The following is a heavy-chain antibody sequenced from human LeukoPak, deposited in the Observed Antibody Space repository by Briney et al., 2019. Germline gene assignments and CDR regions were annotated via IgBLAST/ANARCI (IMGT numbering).Heavy chain of an antibody. CDR3: ARERHLGAPDY. CDR2: INPSGGST. J-gene: IGHJ4*02. CDR1: GYTFTSYY. Sequence: ASVKVSCKASGYTFTSYYMHWVRQAPGQGLEWMGIINPSGGSTNYAQKFQGRVTITADESTSTAYMELSSLRSEDTAVYYCARERHLGAPDYWGQGTLVTVSS. D-gene: IGHD1-26*01. V-gene: IGHV1-46*01.